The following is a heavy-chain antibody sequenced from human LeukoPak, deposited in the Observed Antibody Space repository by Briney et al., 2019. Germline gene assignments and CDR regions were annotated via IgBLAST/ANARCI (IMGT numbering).Heavy chain of an antibody. D-gene: IGHD1-26*01. CDR3: AKDLRATPGATDY. Sequence: GGSLRLSCAASGFTFSSYAMSWVRQAPGKGLEWVSAISGSGGSTYYADSVKGRFTISRDNAKNTLYLQMNSLRAEDTAVYYCAKDLRATPGATDYWGQGTLVTVSS. V-gene: IGHV3-23*01. CDR2: ISGSGGST. J-gene: IGHJ4*02. CDR1: GFTFSSYA.